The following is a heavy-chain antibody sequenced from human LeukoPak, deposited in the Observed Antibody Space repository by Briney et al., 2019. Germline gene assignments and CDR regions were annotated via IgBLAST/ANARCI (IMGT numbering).Heavy chain of an antibody. CDR2: ISSGGNTI. D-gene: IGHD3-16*01. CDR3: ARDGITFGGVRSFDY. CDR1: GFTFSDYY. J-gene: IGHJ4*02. V-gene: IGHV3-11*04. Sequence: GGSLRLSCAASGFTFSDYYMSWIRQAPGKGLEWVSFISSGGNTINYADSMKGRFTISRDNAKNSLYLLMNSLRAEDTAVYYCARDGITFGGVRSFDYWGQGTLVTVSS.